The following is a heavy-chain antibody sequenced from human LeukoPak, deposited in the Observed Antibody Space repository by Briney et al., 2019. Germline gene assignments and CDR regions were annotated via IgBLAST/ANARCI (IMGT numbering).Heavy chain of an antibody. Sequence: DSVKGRFTVSRDNSKNTLYLQMRSLRAEDTAVYYCVKGALDSYCDPNWGRGTMVTVSS. J-gene: IGHJ3*01. D-gene: IGHD3-22*01. V-gene: IGHV3-64D*06. CDR3: VKGALDSYCDPN.